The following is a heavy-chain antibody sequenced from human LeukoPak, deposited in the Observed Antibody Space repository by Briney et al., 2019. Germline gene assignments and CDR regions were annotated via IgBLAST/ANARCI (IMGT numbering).Heavy chain of an antibody. D-gene: IGHD1-7*01. CDR2: IYYSGST. V-gene: IGHV4-39*07. CDR3: ARDPTIGITGTTSFDY. J-gene: IGHJ4*02. CDR1: GGSISSSSYY. Sequence: SETLSLTCTVSGGSISSSSYYWGWIRQPPGKGLEWIGSIYYSGSTYYNPSLKSRVTISVDTSKNQFSLKLSSVTAADTAVYYCARDPTIGITGTTSFDYWGQGTLVTVSS.